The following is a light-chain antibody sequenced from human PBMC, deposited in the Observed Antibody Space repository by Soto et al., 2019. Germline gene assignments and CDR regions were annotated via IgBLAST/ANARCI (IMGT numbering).Light chain of an antibody. CDR1: SSDVGGYDF. CDR2: DVT. V-gene: IGLV2-11*01. J-gene: IGLJ1*01. CDR3: CSYARNYFYV. Sequence: QSALTQPRSVSGSPGQSVTISCTGSSSDVGGYDFVSWYQQHPGKAPKLLIYDVTKRPSGVPDRFSASKSGNTASLTISGLQYGDEAVYFCCSYARNYFYVFGTGTKLTV.